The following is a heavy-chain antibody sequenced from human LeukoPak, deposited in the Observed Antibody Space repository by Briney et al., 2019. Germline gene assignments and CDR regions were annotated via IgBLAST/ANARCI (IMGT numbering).Heavy chain of an antibody. D-gene: IGHD3-3*01. CDR3: AKERKYYDFWSGYPLGYYMDV. V-gene: IGHV3-23*01. CDR1: GFTFSSYA. CDR2: ISGSGGST. Sequence: GGSLRLSCAASGFTFSSYAMSWVRQAPGKGLEWVSAISGSGGSTYYADSVKGRFTISRDNSENTLYLQMNSLRAEDTAVYYCAKERKYYDFWSGYPLGYYMDVWGKGTTVTVSS. J-gene: IGHJ6*03.